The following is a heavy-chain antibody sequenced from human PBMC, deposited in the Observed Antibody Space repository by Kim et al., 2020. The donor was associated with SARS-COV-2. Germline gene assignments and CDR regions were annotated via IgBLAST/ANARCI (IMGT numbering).Heavy chain of an antibody. CDR1: GFTFSNAW. Sequence: GGSLRLSCAASGFTFSNAWMSWVRQAPGKGLEWVGRIKSKTDGGTTDYAAPVKGRFTISRDDSKNTLYLQMNSLKTEDTAVYYCTTLLITSSSWLDYWGQGTLVTVSS. CDR3: TTLLITSSSWLDY. D-gene: IGHD6-13*01. J-gene: IGHJ4*02. V-gene: IGHV3-15*01. CDR2: IKSKTDGGTT.